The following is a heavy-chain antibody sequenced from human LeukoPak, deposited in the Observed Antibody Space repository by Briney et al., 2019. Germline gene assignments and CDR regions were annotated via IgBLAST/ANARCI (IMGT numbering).Heavy chain of an antibody. CDR1: GFTFSSYA. Sequence: GGSLRLSCAASGFTFSSYAMSWVRQAAGKGLEWVSVIYSGDSTYYADSVKGRFTISRDNSRNTLYLQMNSLRADDTAVYYCAKDLDYTTYGYYSDYWGQGTLVTVSS. V-gene: IGHV3-23*03. CDR2: IYSGDST. CDR3: AKDLDYTTYGYYSDY. D-gene: IGHD4-11*01. J-gene: IGHJ4*02.